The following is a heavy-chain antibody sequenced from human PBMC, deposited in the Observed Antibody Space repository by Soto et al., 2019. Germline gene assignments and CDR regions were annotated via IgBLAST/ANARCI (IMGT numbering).Heavy chain of an antibody. Sequence: AXLTRYWPPAGYTFTSAGSSWVRQDNGKGLEWMGWISAYNGNTNYAQKLQGRVTMTTDTSTSTAYMELRSLRSDDTAVYDCARGCSSTSCKDGMDGWGHGTSVTF. CDR1: GYTFTSAG. CDR3: ARGCSSTSCKDGMDG. J-gene: IGHJ6*02. V-gene: IGHV1-18*01. CDR2: ISAYNGNT. D-gene: IGHD2-2*01.